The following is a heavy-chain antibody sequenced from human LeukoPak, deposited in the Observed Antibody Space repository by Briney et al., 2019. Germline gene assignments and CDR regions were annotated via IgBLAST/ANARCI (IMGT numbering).Heavy chain of an antibody. CDR2: INPSSGGT. CDR3: AGGNYYDSSGYGN. Sequence: ASVKVSCKASGYTFTGYYMHWVRQAPGQGLEWMGWINPSSGGTNYAQKFQGRVTMTRDTSISTAYMELSRLRSDDTAVYYCAGGNYYDSSGYGNWGQGTLVTVSS. V-gene: IGHV1-2*02. D-gene: IGHD3-22*01. CDR1: GYTFTGYY. J-gene: IGHJ4*02.